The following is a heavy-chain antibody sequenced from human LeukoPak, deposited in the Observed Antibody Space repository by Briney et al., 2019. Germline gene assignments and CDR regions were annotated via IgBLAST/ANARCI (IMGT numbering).Heavy chain of an antibody. CDR3: ARETFSGWINFDY. D-gene: IGHD6-19*01. Sequence: GGSLRLSCVPSGFTFTNYWMTWVRQAPGKGLEWVANMKQDGREQYYVDSVKGRFTISRDNAKNSLYLQMNSLRAEDTAVYYCARETFSGWINFDYWGQGTLVTVSS. V-gene: IGHV3-7*01. CDR2: MKQDGREQ. CDR1: GFTFTNYW. J-gene: IGHJ4*02.